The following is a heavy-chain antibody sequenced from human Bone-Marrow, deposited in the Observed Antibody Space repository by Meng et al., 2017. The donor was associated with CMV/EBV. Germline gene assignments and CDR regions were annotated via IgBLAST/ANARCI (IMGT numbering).Heavy chain of an antibody. CDR3: AKGRGY. D-gene: IGHD1-26*01. CDR2: IYSGGST. Sequence: GESLKISCAASGFTVSNNYMNWVRQAPGKGLEWVSVIYSGGSTYYADSVKGRFTISRDNSKNTLYLQMNSLRAEDTAVYYCAKGRGYWGQGTLVTVSS. CDR1: GFTVSNNY. V-gene: IGHV3-66*02. J-gene: IGHJ4*02.